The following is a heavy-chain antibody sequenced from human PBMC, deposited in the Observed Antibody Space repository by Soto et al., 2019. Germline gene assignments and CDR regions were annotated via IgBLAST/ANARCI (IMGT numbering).Heavy chain of an antibody. CDR3: ARWGPYCSGGSCYPHPDAMDV. V-gene: IGHV3-7*01. CDR2: IKQDGSEK. Sequence: GGSLRLSCAASGFTFSSYWMSWVRQAPGKGLEWVANIKQDGSEKYYGDSVKGRFTISRDNAKNSLYLQMNSLRAEDTAVYYIARWGPYCSGGSCYPHPDAMDVWGKGTTVTVSS. D-gene: IGHD2-15*01. CDR1: GFTFSSYW. J-gene: IGHJ6*03.